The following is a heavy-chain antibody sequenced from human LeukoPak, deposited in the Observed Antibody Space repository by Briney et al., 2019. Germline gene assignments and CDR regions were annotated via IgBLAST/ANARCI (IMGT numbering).Heavy chain of an antibody. D-gene: IGHD1-26*01. CDR2: ISTSGGST. J-gene: IGHJ2*01. CDR1: EFPFSNYG. Sequence: GGSLRLSCAASEFPFSNYGMSWVRQAPGKGLEWVSSISTSGGSTYYADSVKGRFTISRDNSKDTLYLQMNSMRAEDTAVYYCAKQARPGYSKPQWYFDLWGRGTLVTVSS. CDR3: AKQARPGYSKPQWYFDL. V-gene: IGHV3-23*01.